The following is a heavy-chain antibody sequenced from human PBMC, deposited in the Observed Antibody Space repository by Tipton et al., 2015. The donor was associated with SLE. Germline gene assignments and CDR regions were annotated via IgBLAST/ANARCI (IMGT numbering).Heavy chain of an antibody. CDR2: IYFSGSA. CDR1: GGSISNYY. D-gene: IGHD3-10*01. V-gene: IGHV4-59*01. J-gene: IGHJ3*01. CDR3: ARHLGVIVAFEV. Sequence: TLSLTCTVSGGSISNYYWSWIRQPPGKGLEWIGYIYFSGSANYNPSLKSRVTISLDTSKNQFSLKLSSVTAADTAVYYCARHLGVIVAFEVWGQGTVLTVSS.